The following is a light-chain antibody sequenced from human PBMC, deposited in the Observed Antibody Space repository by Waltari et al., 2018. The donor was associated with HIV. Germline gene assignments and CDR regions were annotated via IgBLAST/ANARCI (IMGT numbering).Light chain of an antibody. CDR3: QSYDSSLSVV. Sequence: QSVLTQPPSVSGAPGQRVTISCTGSSPNIGAGYGVPWYQQLPGTAPKLLIYGNSNRPSGVPDRFSGAKSGTSASLTITGLQAEDEADYYCQSYDSSLSVVFGGVTKLTVL. V-gene: IGLV1-40*01. CDR2: GNS. CDR1: SPNIGAGYG. J-gene: IGLJ2*01.